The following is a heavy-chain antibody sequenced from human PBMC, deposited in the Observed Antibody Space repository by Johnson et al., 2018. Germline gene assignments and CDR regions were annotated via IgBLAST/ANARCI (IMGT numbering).Heavy chain of an antibody. D-gene: IGHD1-26*01. CDR3: AKDRGIGILGATDAFDI. J-gene: IGHJ3*02. V-gene: IGHV3-9*01. CDR1: GFTFDDYA. CDR2: ISWNSGSI. Sequence: VQLVESGGGLVQPGRSLRLSCAASGFTFDDYAMHWVRQAPGKGLEWVSGISWNSGSIGYADSVKGRFTISRDNAKNSLYLQMNSLRTEDTALYYCAKDRGIGILGATDAFDIWGQGTMVTVSS.